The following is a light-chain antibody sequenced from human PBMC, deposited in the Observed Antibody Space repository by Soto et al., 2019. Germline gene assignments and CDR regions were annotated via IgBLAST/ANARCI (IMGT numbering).Light chain of an antibody. CDR2: DAS. V-gene: IGKV3-11*01. J-gene: IGKJ4*01. CDR3: QQRSNWLT. Sequence: EIVLTQSPATLSLSPGERATLSCRASQSVSSYLAWYQQKPGQAPRLLIYDASNRATGIPARFSGSGSGTDFPLTISSQEPEDFAVYYCQQRSNWLTFGGGTKVDIK. CDR1: QSVSSY.